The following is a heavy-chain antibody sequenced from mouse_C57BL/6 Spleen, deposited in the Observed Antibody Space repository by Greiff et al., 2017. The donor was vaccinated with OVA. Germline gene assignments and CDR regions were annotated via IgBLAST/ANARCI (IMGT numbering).Heavy chain of an antibody. CDR2: IFPGYSDT. V-gene: IGHV1-5*01. J-gene: IGHJ2*01. CDR1: GYTFTSYW. D-gene: IGHD4-1*01. CDR3: AGYYDY. Sequence: EVQLQQSGPVLARPGASVKMSCKTSGYTFTSYWLHWVKQRPGLGLEWFGAIFPGYSDTSYNPKFKGKAKLTAVTSASTAYMELSSLTNEDSSGYNCAGYYDYWGQGTTLTVSS.